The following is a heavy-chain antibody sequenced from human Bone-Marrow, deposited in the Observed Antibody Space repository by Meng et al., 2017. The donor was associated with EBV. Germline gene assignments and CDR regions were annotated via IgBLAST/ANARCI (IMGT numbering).Heavy chain of an antibody. V-gene: IGHV1-18*01. D-gene: IGHD3-22*01. CDR3: ARDYYYDSSGRDFDY. J-gene: IGHJ4*02. Sequence: GQSGQAGAGVKKPGAQGKVDGKASGYTFTSYGISWVRQAPGQGLEWMGWISAYNGNTNYAQKLQGRVTMTTDTSTSTAYMELRSLRSDDTAVYYCARDYYYDSSGRDFDYWGQGTLVTVSS. CDR1: GYTFTSYG. CDR2: ISAYNGNT.